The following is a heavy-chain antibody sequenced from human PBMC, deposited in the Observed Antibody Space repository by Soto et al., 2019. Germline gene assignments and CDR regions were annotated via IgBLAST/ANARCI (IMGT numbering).Heavy chain of an antibody. CDR3: ARLTLNIIAV. CDR2: IYYSGST. CDR1: GGTINSTSYY. D-gene: IGHD6-13*01. V-gene: IGHV4-39*01. J-gene: IGHJ4*02. Sequence: SETLSLTCTVSGGTINSTSYYWGWIRQPPGKGLEWIGSIYYSGSTYYNPSLKSRVTISVDTSKNQFSLKLSSVTAADTAVYYCARLTLNIIAVWGQGTLVTVSS.